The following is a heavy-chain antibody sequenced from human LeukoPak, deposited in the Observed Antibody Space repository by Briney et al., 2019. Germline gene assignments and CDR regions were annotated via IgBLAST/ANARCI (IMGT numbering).Heavy chain of an antibody. CDR1: GFIFSCYS. D-gene: IGHD6-13*01. CDR2: ITGSGGNT. J-gene: IGHJ6*02. V-gene: IGHV3-23*01. CDR3: AKAASSSWPSYYYGMDV. Sequence: HPGGSLRLSCAASGFIFSCYSMSWVRQAPGKGLEWVSVITGSGGNTYYADSVKGRFTISKDNSKNTVYLQMSSLRVDDTAVYYCAKAASSSWPSYYYGMDVWGQGTTVTVSS.